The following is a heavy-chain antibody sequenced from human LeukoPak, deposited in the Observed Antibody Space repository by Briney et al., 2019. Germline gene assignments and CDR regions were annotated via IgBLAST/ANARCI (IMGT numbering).Heavy chain of an antibody. V-gene: IGHV4-38-2*02. CDR1: GYSISSGYY. CDR2: IYHSGRT. D-gene: IGHD6-19*01. Sequence: PSETLSLTCTVSGYSISSGYYWGWIRQPPGKGLEWIGSIYHSGRTFYNPSLKSRVTMSVDTSKNQFSLKLSSVTAADTAVYYCARVMAGTDYYYYMDVWGKGTTVTISS. CDR3: ARVMAGTDYYYYMDV. J-gene: IGHJ6*03.